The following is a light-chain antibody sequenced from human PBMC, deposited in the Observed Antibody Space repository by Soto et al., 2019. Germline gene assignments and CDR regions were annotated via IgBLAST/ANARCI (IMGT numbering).Light chain of an antibody. CDR1: ESIRSS. V-gene: IGKV3-15*01. CDR2: GAS. J-gene: IGKJ5*01. CDR3: QLYKSWTSIT. Sequence: EIVMTQSPATLSVSPGEGATLSCRAGESIRSSLAWYQQKPGQAPRLLIYGASTRATGIPGRFSGSGSGTEFTLHISSLQSEDFAVYYCQLYKSWTSITFGQGTRLEIK.